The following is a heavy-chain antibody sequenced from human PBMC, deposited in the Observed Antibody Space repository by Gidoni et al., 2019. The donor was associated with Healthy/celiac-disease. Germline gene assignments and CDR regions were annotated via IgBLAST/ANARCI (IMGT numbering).Heavy chain of an antibody. D-gene: IGHD6-13*01. CDR2: IKQDGREK. CDR1: GFTFRSYW. Sequence: EVQLVESGGGLVQPGGSLRLSCAASGFTFRSYWMSCVRQAPGKGLEWVANIKQDGREKYYVDSVKGRFTISRDNAKNSLYLQMNSLRAEDTAVYYCARALHLKIGSCYYDYWGQGTLVTVSS. CDR3: ARALHLKIGSCYYDY. V-gene: IGHV3-7*01. J-gene: IGHJ4*02.